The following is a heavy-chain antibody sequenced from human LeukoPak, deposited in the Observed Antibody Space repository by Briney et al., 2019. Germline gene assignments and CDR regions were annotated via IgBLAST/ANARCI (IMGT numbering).Heavy chain of an antibody. Sequence: SETLSLTCTVSGGSISSYYWSWIRQPPGKGLEWIGYIYYSGSTNYNPSLKSRVTISVDTSKNQFSLKLSSVTAEDTAVYYCASPGDWGSADYWGQGTLVTVSS. J-gene: IGHJ4*02. D-gene: IGHD7-27*01. CDR1: GGSISSYY. V-gene: IGHV4-59*01. CDR3: ASPGDWGSADY. CDR2: IYYSGST.